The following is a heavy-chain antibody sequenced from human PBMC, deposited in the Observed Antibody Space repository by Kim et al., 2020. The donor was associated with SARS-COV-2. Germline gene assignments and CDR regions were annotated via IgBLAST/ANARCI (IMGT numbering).Heavy chain of an antibody. CDR2: VSKDGNKK. Sequence: GGSLRLSCTLSGFTLTNYGFHWVRQAPGKGLEWLAFVSKDGNKKHYSESVKGRFTIARDNSKSMVHLQMSSLRLEDTAVYFCARDARANWNENFGFWGRG. CDR1: GFTLTNYG. V-gene: IGHV3-30*03. D-gene: IGHD1-1*01. J-gene: IGHJ4*02. CDR3: ARDARANWNENFGF.